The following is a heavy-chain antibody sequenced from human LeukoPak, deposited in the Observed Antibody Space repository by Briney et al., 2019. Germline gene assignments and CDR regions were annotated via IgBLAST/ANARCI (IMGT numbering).Heavy chain of an antibody. CDR1: GYSFTNYW. J-gene: IGHJ3*02. CDR3: ARHTTARGYDPDGFDI. CDR2: IYPGDSDT. Sequence: GESLKISCKGSGYSFTNYWIGWVRQVPGKGLEWMGIIYPGDSDTRYSPSFQGQVTISADKSISTAYLQWSNLKASDTAMYYCARHTTARGYDPDGFDIWGQGTMVTVSS. D-gene: IGHD5-12*01. V-gene: IGHV5-51*01.